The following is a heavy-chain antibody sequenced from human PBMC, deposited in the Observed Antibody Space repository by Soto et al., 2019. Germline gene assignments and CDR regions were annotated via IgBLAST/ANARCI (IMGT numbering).Heavy chain of an antibody. CDR3: AEGGGGYDT. CDR1: GGAFSSSS. D-gene: IGHD3-22*01. CDR2: IIPMFGTT. J-gene: IGHJ5*02. Sequence: QVQLVQSGAEVRKPGSSVKVFCKASGGAFSSSSINWVRQAPGQGLEWMGGIIPMFGTTNYAQKLQGRVTLTADESTSTAYMEMTDLRSEDTAVYYCAEGGGGYDTWGQGTLVTVST. V-gene: IGHV1-69*01.